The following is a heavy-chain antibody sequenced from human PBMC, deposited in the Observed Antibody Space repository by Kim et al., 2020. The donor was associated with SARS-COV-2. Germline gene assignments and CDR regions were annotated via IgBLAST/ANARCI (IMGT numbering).Heavy chain of an antibody. CDR3: ARIRRWNYYDSSGFVDY. D-gene: IGHD3-22*01. V-gene: IGHV4-39*01. CDR1: GGSISSSSYY. J-gene: IGHJ4*02. Sequence: SETLSLTCTVSGGSISSSSYYWGWIRQPPGKGLEWIGSIYYSGSTYYNPSLKSRVTISVDTSKNQFSLKLSSVTAADTAVYYCARIRRWNYYDSSGFVDYWGQGTLVTVSS. CDR2: IYYSGST.